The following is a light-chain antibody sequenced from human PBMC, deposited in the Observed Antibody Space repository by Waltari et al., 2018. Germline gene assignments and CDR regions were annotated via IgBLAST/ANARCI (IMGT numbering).Light chain of an antibody. CDR1: GSAIDDSDF. CDR3: TSQALDGVVL. V-gene: IGLV2-14*03. CDR2: DVT. J-gene: IGLJ3*02. Sequence: QSALTQPASVSGSPGQSITISCTGIGSAIDDSDFVSWYQHQPGKPPRVIIYDVTNPPSGISHRFSASKSANTASLTISGLQPEDEGDYYCTSQALDGVVLFGGGTQVTV.